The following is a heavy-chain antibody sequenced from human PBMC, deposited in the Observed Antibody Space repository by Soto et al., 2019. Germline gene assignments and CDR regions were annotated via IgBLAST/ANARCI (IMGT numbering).Heavy chain of an antibody. CDR1: GFTFSSYW. D-gene: IGHD3-16*02. CDR2: IKRDGSET. V-gene: IGHV3-74*01. Sequence: EVQLVESGGGLVQPGGSLRLSCAASGFTFSSYWMHWVRQVPGKGLVWVSRIKRDGSETNYADSVKGRFTISSDNAKNTLYLQMNSLSAEDTAVYYGTRVVTWFDPWGQGTLVTVSS. CDR3: TRVVTWFDP. J-gene: IGHJ5*02.